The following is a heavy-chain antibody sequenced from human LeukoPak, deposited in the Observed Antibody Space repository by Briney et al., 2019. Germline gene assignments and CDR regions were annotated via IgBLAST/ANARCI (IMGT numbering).Heavy chain of an antibody. V-gene: IGHV3-7*04. CDR1: GFTFSSYW. CDR2: IKQDGSEK. Sequence: GGSLRLSCAASGFTFSSYWMSWVRQAPGKGLEWVANIKQDGSEKYYVDSVKGRFTISRDNAKNSLYLQMNSLRAEDTAVYYCARGPVRFLEWFPFDYWGQGTLVTVSS. CDR3: ARGPVRFLEWFPFDY. D-gene: IGHD3-3*01. J-gene: IGHJ4*02.